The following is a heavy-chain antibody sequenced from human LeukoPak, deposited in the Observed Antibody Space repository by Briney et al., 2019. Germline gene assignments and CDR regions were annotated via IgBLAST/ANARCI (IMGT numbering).Heavy chain of an antibody. Sequence: PGRSLRLSCAASGFTFDDYAMHWVRQAPGKGLEWVSSISSSSSYIYYADSVKGRFTISRDNAKNSLYLQMNSLRAEDTAVCYCARARVQAYYMDVWGKGTTVTVSS. CDR3: ARARVQAYYMDV. CDR2: ISSSSSYI. J-gene: IGHJ6*03. V-gene: IGHV3-21*01. D-gene: IGHD1-1*01. CDR1: GFTFDDYA.